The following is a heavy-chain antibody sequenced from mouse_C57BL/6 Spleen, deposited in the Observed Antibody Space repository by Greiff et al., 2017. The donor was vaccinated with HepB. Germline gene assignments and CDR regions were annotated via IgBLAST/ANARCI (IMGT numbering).Heavy chain of an antibody. V-gene: IGHV1-15*01. CDR3: TRYDYDYEGFDV. J-gene: IGHJ1*03. Sequence: VQLQQSGAELVRPGASVTLSCKASGYTFTDYEMHWVKQTPVHGLEWIGAIDPETGGTAYNQKFKGKAILTADKSSSTAYMELRSLTSEDSAVYYCTRYDYDYEGFDVWGTGTTVTVSS. D-gene: IGHD2-4*01. CDR2: IDPETGGT. CDR1: GYTFTDYE.